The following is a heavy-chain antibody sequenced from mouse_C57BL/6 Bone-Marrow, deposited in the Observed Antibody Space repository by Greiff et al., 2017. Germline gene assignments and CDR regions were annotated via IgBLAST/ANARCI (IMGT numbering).Heavy chain of an antibody. CDR3: ARGGYGSSWSWFAY. CDR2: ISYDGSN. J-gene: IGHJ3*01. V-gene: IGHV3-6*01. D-gene: IGHD1-1*01. CDR1: GYSITSGYY. Sequence: EVKLQESGPGLVKPSQSLSLTCSVTGYSITSGYYWNWIRQFPGNKLEWMGYISYDGSNNYNPSLKNRISITRDTSKNQFFLKLNSVTTEDTATYYCARGGYGSSWSWFAYWGQGTLVTVSA.